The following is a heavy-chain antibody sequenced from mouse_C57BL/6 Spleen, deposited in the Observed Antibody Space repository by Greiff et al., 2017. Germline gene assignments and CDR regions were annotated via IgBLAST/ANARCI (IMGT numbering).Heavy chain of an antibody. Sequence: QVQLQQSGAELVRPGTSVKVSCKASGYAFTNYLIEWVKQRPGQGLEWIGVINPGSGGTNYNEKFKGKATLTADKSSSTAYMQLSSLTSEDSAVYFCARSFDYWVQGTTLTVSA. J-gene: IGHJ2*01. CDR1: GYAFTNYL. V-gene: IGHV1-54*01. CDR3: ARSFDY. CDR2: INPGSGGT.